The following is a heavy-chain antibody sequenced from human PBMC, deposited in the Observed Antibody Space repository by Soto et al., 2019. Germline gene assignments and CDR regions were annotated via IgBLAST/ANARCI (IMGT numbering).Heavy chain of an antibody. D-gene: IGHD6-13*01. CDR2: ISGSGGST. J-gene: IGHJ6*02. V-gene: IGHV3-23*01. Sequence: EVQLLESGGGLVQPGGSLSLSCAASGFTFSSYAMSWVRQAPGQGLEWVSAISGSGGSTYYADSVKGRFTISRDNSKNTLYLQRNSLRAEDTAVYYCAKGSEEAAAGSYYYGMDVWGQGTTVTVSS. CDR3: AKGSEEAAAGSYYYGMDV. CDR1: GFTFSSYA.